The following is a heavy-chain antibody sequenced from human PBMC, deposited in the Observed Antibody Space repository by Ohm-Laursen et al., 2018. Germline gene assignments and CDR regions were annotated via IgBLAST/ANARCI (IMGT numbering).Heavy chain of an antibody. Sequence: SLRLSCTASGFTFSSYEMNWVRQAPGKGLEWVSYISSSGSTIYYADSVKGRFTISRDNAKNSLYLQMNSLRAEDTAVYYCSRHSGSYSYWGQGTLVTVSS. V-gene: IGHV3-48*03. J-gene: IGHJ4*02. CDR3: SRHSGSYSY. D-gene: IGHD1-26*01. CDR2: ISSSGSTI. CDR1: GFTFSSYE.